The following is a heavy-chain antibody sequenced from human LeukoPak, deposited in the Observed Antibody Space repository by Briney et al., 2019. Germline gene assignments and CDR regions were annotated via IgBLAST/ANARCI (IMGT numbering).Heavy chain of an antibody. CDR2: ITGGGGST. D-gene: IGHD3-10*01. J-gene: IGHJ4*02. Sequence: GGSLRLSCAASGFTFSSYAMSWVRQAPGKGLEWVSTITGGGGSTYYADSVKGRFTISRDNSKNTLYLQMNSLRAEDTAVYYCAKDHYYGSGSYYRRNGRKQRDYFDYWGQGTLVTVSS. CDR3: AKDHYYGSGSYYRRNGRKQRDYFDY. V-gene: IGHV3-23*01. CDR1: GFTFSSYA.